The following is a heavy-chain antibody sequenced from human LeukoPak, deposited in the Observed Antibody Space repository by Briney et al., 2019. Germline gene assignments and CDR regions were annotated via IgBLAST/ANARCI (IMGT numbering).Heavy chain of an antibody. J-gene: IGHJ4*02. CDR1: GYTFTSYG. CDR2: ISAYNGNT. D-gene: IGHD3-10*01. CDR3: ARDTNVETMVRGVDY. V-gene: IGHV1-18*01. Sequence: GASVKVSCKASGYTFTSYGISWVRQAPGQGLEWMGWISAYNGNTNYAQKLQGRVTMTTDTSTSTVYLELRSLISDDTAVYYCARDTNVETMVRGVDYWGQGTLVTVSS.